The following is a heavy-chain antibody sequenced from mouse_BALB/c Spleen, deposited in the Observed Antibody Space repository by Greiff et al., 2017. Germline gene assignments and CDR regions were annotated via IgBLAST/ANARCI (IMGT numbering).Heavy chain of an antibody. D-gene: IGHD2-4*01. J-gene: IGHJ1*01. Sequence: EVQLQQSGPELVKPGASVKISCKASGYSFTGYFMNWVKQSHGKSLEWIGRINPYNGDTFYNQKLKGKATLTVDKSSSTAHMELLSLTSEDSAVYYCGKDMGDDYDRGYWYFDVWGAGTTVTVSS. V-gene: IGHV1-37*01. CDR2: INPYNGDT. CDR3: GKDMGDDYDRGYWYFDV. CDR1: GYSFTGYF.